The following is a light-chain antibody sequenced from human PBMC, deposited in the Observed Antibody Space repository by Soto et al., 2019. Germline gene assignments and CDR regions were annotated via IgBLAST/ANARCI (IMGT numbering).Light chain of an antibody. Sequence: DIVMTQSPDSLAVSLGERATINCKSSQSVLYSSNNKNYLAWYQQKPGQPPKLLIYWASTRESGVPERFSGGGSGTDFTLTISSLQDEDVAVYYWQQYYSTPWTFGQGTKVEIK. CDR2: WAS. CDR1: QSVLYSSNNKNY. CDR3: QQYYSTPWT. J-gene: IGKJ1*01. V-gene: IGKV4-1*01.